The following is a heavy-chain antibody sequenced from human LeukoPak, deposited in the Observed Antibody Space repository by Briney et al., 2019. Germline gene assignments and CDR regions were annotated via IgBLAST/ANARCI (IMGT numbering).Heavy chain of an antibody. J-gene: IGHJ6*03. CDR1: GGTFSSYA. CDR2: MNPNSGNT. CDR3: ARSREYDFWSGYYYYYYMDV. D-gene: IGHD3-3*01. Sequence: GSSVKVSCKASGGTFSSYAINWVRQATGQGLEWMGWMNPNSGNTGYAQKFQGRVTITRNTSISTAYMELSSLRSEDTAVYYCARSREYDFWSGYYYYYYMDVWGKGTTVTVSS. V-gene: IGHV1-8*03.